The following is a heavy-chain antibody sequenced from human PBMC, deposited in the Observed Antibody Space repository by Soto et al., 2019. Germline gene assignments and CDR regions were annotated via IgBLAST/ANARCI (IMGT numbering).Heavy chain of an antibody. Sequence: QVQLVQSGAEVKKPGSSVKVSCKASGGSFSSPTISWVRQAPGQGLEWMGGVSPIFGTTNYAQKFQGRVTITEETSSGTAYVELSSLKSEDTAVYYCEGGESSGGWYFDLWGRGTLVTVSS. V-gene: IGHV1-69*06. CDR2: VSPIFGTT. D-gene: IGHD1-26*01. CDR1: GGSFSSPT. J-gene: IGHJ2*01. CDR3: EGGESSGGWYFDL.